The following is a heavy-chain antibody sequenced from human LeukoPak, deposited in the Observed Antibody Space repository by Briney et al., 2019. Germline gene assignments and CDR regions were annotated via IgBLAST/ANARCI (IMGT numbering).Heavy chain of an antibody. CDR2: ISYDGSNK. J-gene: IGHJ6*02. CDR3: AKDARYSGYDYRANYYYYCGMDV. D-gene: IGHD5-12*01. Sequence: PGGSLRLSCAASGFTFSSYAMSWVRQAPDKGLEWVAVISYDGSNKYYADSVKGRFTISRDNSKNTLYLQMNSLRAEDTAVYYCAKDARYSGYDYRANYYYYCGMDVWGQGTTVTVSS. V-gene: IGHV3-30*18. CDR1: GFTFSSYA.